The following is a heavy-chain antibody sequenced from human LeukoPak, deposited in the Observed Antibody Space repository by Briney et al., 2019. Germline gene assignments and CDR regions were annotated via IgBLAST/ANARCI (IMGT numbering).Heavy chain of an antibody. CDR1: GGSISSYY. CDR2: IYYSGST. Sequence: SETLSLTCTVSGGSISSYYWSWIRQPPGKGLEWIGYIYYSGSTNYNSSLKSRVTISVDTSKNQFSLKLSSVTAADTAVYYWASLYYYDSRGGGYFDLWGRAPWSRSPQ. J-gene: IGHJ2*01. CDR3: ASLYYYDSRGGGYFDL. V-gene: IGHV4-59*08. D-gene: IGHD3-22*01.